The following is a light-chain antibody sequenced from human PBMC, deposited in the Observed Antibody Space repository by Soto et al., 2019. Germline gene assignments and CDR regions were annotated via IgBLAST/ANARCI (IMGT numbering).Light chain of an antibody. Sequence: QTVVTQEPSFSVSPGRTVTLNCGLSSGSVSTSYYPSWYQQTPGQAPRTLVYSTNTRSSGVPDRFSGSILGNKAALTITGAHADDESDYSCVLYMGSGIWVFGGGTKATVL. CDR2: STN. CDR1: SGSVSTSYY. V-gene: IGLV8-61*01. J-gene: IGLJ3*02. CDR3: VLYMGSGIWV.